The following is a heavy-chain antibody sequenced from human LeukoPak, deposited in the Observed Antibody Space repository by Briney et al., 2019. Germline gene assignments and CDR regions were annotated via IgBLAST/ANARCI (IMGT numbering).Heavy chain of an antibody. CDR3: AAPVFDP. CDR1: IGTFSSYA. CDR2: IIPILGIA. V-gene: IGHV1-69*04. J-gene: IGHJ5*02. Sequence: SVSLSCTASIGTFSSYATGWVRPAPRQGLEWMGRIIPILGIANYAQKFQGRVTITADKSTSTAYMELSSLRSEDTAVYHCAAPVFDPWGQGTLVTVSS.